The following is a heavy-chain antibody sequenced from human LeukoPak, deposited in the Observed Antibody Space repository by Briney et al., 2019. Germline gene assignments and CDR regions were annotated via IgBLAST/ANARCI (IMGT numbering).Heavy chain of an antibody. J-gene: IGHJ4*02. Sequence: GGSLRLSCAASGFTFSSYGMHWVRQAPGKGLEWVAVISYDGSNKYYADSVKGRFTISRDNSKNTLYLQMNSLRAEDTAVYYCARARIAAADLDYWGQGTLVTVSS. CDR2: ISYDGSNK. D-gene: IGHD6-13*01. CDR1: GFTFSSYG. V-gene: IGHV3-30*03. CDR3: ARARIAAADLDY.